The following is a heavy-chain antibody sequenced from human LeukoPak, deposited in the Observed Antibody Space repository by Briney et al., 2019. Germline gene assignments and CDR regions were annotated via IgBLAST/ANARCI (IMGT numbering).Heavy chain of an antibody. V-gene: IGHV4-30-2*01. J-gene: IGHJ3*02. CDR3: AFVVLGATHDAFDI. D-gene: IGHD1-26*01. CDR2: IYHSGST. Sequence: SETLSLTCTVSGGSISSGGYYWSWIRQPPGKGLEWIGYIYHSGSTYYNPSLKSRVTISVDRSKNQFSLKLSSVTAADTAVYYCAFVVLGATHDAFDIWGQGTMVTVSS. CDR1: GGSISSGGYY.